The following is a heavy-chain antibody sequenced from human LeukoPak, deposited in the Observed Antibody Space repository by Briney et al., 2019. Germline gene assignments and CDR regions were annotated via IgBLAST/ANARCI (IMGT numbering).Heavy chain of an antibody. CDR1: GYSFTGYY. CDR2: INPDSGGT. V-gene: IGHV1-2*02. CDR3: ASGYSDYADYYNYYMDV. J-gene: IGHJ6*03. D-gene: IGHD4-11*01. Sequence: ASVRVSCKASGYSFTGYYMHWVRQAPGQGLEWMGWINPDSGGTNYAQKFQGRVTMTRDTSITTAYMELSRLTSNDTAVYYCASGYSDYADYYNYYMDVWGKGTTVTVSS.